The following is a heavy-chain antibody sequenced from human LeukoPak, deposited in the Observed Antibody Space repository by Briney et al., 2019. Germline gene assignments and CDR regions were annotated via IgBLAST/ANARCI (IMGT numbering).Heavy chain of an antibody. CDR1: GGTFSSYA. CDR3: ARSPSSSWENWFDP. J-gene: IGHJ5*02. V-gene: IGHV1-69*13. D-gene: IGHD6-13*01. CDR2: IIPIFGTS. Sequence: SVKVSCRTSGGTFSSYAISWVRQAPGQGLEWMGGIIPIFGTSNYAQQFQGRVTITADDSTGTAYMELSSLRSEDTAVYYCARSPSSSWENWFDPWGQGTLVTVSS.